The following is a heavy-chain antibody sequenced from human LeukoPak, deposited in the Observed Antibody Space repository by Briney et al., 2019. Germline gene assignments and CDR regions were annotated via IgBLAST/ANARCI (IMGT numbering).Heavy chain of an antibody. CDR1: GGTFSSYA. J-gene: IGHJ5*02. D-gene: IGHD5-18*01. V-gene: IGHV1-69*05. CDR2: IIPIFGTA. CDR3: ARDRLGAGYSYGYNWFDP. Sequence: SVKVSCKASGGTFSSYAISWVRQAPGQGLEWMGGIIPIFGTANYAQKFQGRVTITTDESTSTAYMELSSLRSEDTAVYYCARDRLGAGYSYGYNWFDPWGQGTLVAVSS.